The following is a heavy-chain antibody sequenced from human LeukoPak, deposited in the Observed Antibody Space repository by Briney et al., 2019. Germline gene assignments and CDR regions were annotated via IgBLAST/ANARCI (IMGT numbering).Heavy chain of an antibody. CDR1: GDSISSGSYY. J-gene: IGHJ4*02. CDR3: ASYYYDSSGSPSFDY. V-gene: IGHV4-39*01. CDR2: IYYSGTT. Sequence: SETLSLTCTVSGDSISSGSYYWGWIRQPPGKGLEWIGSIYYSGTTYYSPSLGSRVTISVDTSKNQVSLNLSSVTAADTAVYYCASYYYDSSGSPSFDYWGQGTLVTVSS. D-gene: IGHD3-22*01.